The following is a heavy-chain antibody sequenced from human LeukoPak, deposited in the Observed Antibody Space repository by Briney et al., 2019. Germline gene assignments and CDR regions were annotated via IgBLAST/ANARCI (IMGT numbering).Heavy chain of an antibody. Sequence: SETLSLTCTVSGGSISSYYWSWIRQPPGKGLEWIGYIYYSGSTNYNPSLKSQVTISVDTSKNQFSLKLSSVTAADTAVYYCARDRGHHSSSSYYFDYWGQGTLVTVPS. CDR3: ARDRGHHSSSSYYFDY. D-gene: IGHD6-6*01. CDR1: GGSISSYY. V-gene: IGHV4-59*01. CDR2: IYYSGST. J-gene: IGHJ4*02.